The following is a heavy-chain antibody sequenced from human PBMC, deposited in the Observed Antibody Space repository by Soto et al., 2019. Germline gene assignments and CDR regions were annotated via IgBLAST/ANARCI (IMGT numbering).Heavy chain of an antibody. CDR2: INAGNGNT. V-gene: IGHV1-3*01. D-gene: IGHD2-15*01. CDR1: GYTFTSYA. Sequence: QVQLVQSGAEVKKPGASVKVSCKASGYTFTSYAMHWVRQAPGQRLEWMGWINAGNGNTKYSQKFQGSVTITRDTXASPAYMELSSLRSEDTAVYYCARGPGGPDGHGDYWGQGTLVTVSS. J-gene: IGHJ4*02. CDR3: ARGPGGPDGHGDY.